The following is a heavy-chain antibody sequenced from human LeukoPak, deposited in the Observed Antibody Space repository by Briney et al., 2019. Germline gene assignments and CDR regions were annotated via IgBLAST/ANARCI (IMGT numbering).Heavy chain of an antibody. J-gene: IGHJ4*02. D-gene: IGHD7-27*01. CDR1: GFTFSSYS. V-gene: IGHV3-21*01. Sequence: GGSLRLSSAASGFTFSSYSMNWVRQAPGKGLEWVSSISSSSSYIYYADSVKGRFTISRDNAKNSLYLQMNSLRAEDTAVYYCARDLLNWGFDYWGQGTLVTVSS. CDR3: ARDLLNWGFDY. CDR2: ISSSSSYI.